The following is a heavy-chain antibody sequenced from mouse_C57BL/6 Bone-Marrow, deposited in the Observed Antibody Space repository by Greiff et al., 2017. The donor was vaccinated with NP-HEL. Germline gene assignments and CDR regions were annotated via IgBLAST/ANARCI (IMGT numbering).Heavy chain of an antibody. D-gene: IGHD1-1*01. V-gene: IGHV5-9*01. CDR3: ARGWYYYGSRDYAMED. CDR2: ISGGGGNT. J-gene: IGHJ4*01. CDR1: GFTFSSYT. Sequence: EVKLVESGGGLVKPGGSLKLSCAASGFTFSSYTMSWVRQTPEKRLEWVATISGGGGNTYYPDSVKGRFTISRDHATNTPYLQMSSLRSEDTALYYCARGWYYYGSRDYAMEDWGQGTSVTVAS.